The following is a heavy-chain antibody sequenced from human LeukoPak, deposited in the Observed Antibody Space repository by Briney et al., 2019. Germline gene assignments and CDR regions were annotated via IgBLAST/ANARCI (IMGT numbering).Heavy chain of an antibody. V-gene: IGHV3-21*06. CDR2: ISGSSSDI. CDR1: GFTIADYT. D-gene: IGHD2-2*01. CDR3: ARITSTSYYFHFMDV. Sequence: GRSLRVSCAASGFTIADYTINWFRQAPGKGLEWVSYISGSSSDIYYADSVKVRFTSFRDNGKNSLFLEMNGLRVEDTGVYYCARITSTSYYFHFMDVWGKGSTLIVSS. J-gene: IGHJ6*03.